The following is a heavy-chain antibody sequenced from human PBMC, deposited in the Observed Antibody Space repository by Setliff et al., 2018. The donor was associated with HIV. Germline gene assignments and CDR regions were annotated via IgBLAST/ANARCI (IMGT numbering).Heavy chain of an antibody. J-gene: IGHJ5*01. D-gene: IGHD2-2*01. Sequence: ASETLSLTCTVSGGSINSHYWSWIRQPPGKGLEYIGYIYFTGITNYNPSLQSRVTISIDTTKKQLFLRVRSVTAADTAVYYCARGGYSSKWYSWFDPWGQGTLVT. CDR1: GGSINSHY. V-gene: IGHV4-59*11. CDR2: IYFTGIT. CDR3: ARGGYSSKWYSWFDP.